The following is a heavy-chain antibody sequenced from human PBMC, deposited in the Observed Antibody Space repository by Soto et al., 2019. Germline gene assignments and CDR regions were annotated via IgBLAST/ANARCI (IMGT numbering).Heavy chain of an antibody. Sequence: AGSMRLSSIASEFTFISSFMGWVRQAPGKGLEWVANINQDGSGTYYVDSVKGRFTISRDNAKNSLYLQMNSLRAEDTTVFYYARYFRGSGRYIFDHWGQGTLVTVS. V-gene: IGHV3-7*03. J-gene: IGHJ4*02. D-gene: IGHD6-19*01. CDR3: ARYFRGSGRYIFDH. CDR1: EFTFISSF. CDR2: INQDGSGT.